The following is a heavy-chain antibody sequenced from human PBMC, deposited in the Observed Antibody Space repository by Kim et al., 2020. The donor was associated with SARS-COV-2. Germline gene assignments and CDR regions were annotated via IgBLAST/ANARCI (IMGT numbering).Heavy chain of an antibody. CDR1: GFTFSNYW. Sequence: GGSLRLSCAASGFTFSNYWMSWVRQAPGKGLEWVANIKRDGSEKYYVDSVRGRFTISRDNAKNLLFLQMNSLRGEDTAVYYCTSWGAGNYWGPGTLATVSS. J-gene: IGHJ4*02. CDR3: TSWGAGNY. V-gene: IGHV3-7*01. D-gene: IGHD6-13*01. CDR2: IKRDGSEK.